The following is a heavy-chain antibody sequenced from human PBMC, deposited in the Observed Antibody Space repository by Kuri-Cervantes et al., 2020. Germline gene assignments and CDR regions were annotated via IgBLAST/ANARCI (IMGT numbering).Heavy chain of an antibody. D-gene: IGHD3-16*01. CDR1: GGTFSSYA. CDR2: IIPIFGTA. V-gene: IGHV1-69*06. Sequence: SVKVSCKASGGTFSSYAISWVRQAPGQGLEWMGGIIPIFGTAIYAQKFQGRVTMTEDTSTDTAYMELSSLRSEDTAVYYCATRYYYDAFDIWGQGTMVTVSS. J-gene: IGHJ3*02. CDR3: ATRYYYDAFDI.